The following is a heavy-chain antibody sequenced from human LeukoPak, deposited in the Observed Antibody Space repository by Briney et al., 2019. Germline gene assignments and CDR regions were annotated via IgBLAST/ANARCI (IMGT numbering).Heavy chain of an antibody. J-gene: IGHJ4*02. CDR1: GGSLSGYY. V-gene: IGHV4-34*01. CDR2: INHSGST. D-gene: IGHD3-10*01. Sequence: SETLSLTCAVYGGSLSGYYWSWIRQPAGKGLEWIGEINHSGSTNYNPSLKSRVTISVDTSKNQFSLKLSSVTAADTAVYYCARGQWFGELLRWGQGTLVTVSS. CDR3: ARGQWFGELLR.